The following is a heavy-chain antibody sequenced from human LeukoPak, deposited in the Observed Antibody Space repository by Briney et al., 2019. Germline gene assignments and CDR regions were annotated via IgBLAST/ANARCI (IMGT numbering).Heavy chain of an antibody. CDR2: VIPIFGIT. D-gene: IGHD5-12*01. CDR3: ARGVSGYDYGSDN. CDR1: GGTFSSHA. V-gene: IGHV1-69*13. J-gene: IGHJ4*02. Sequence: SVMVSFTASGGTFSSHAISWVRQAPGQGLEWVGGVIPIFGITNDAQKYQVRVTITADESTSAGCMGLRSLRSDDTAVYYCARGVSGYDYGSDNWGQGTLVAVSS.